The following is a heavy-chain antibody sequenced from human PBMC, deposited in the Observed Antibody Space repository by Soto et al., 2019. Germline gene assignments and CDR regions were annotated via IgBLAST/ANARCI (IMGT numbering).Heavy chain of an antibody. CDR1: GFTFSNYW. CDR2: IKQDGSEK. CDR3: ERLRGTMIVVVRYGMDV. J-gene: IGHJ6*02. Sequence: GGSLRLSCAASGFTFSNYWMSWVRQAPGKGLEWVANIKQDGSEKYYVDSVKGRFTISRDNAKNSLYLQMNSLRAEDTAVYYCERLRGTMIVVVRYGMDVWGQGTTVTVSS. D-gene: IGHD3-22*01. V-gene: IGHV3-7*01.